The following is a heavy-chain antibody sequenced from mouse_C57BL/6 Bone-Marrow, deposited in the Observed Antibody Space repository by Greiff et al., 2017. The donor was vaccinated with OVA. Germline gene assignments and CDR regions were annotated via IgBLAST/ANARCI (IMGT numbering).Heavy chain of an antibody. CDR1: GFTFSSYA. CDR3: ARSYYDYDVWFAY. J-gene: IGHJ3*01. CDR2: ISDGGSYT. D-gene: IGHD2-4*01. Sequence: EVKLVESGGGLVKPGGSLKLSCAASGFTFSSYAMSWVRQTPEKRLEWVATISDGGSYTYYPDNVKGRFTISRDNAKNNLYLQMSHLKSEDTAMYYCARSYYDYDVWFAYWGQGTLVTVSA. V-gene: IGHV5-4*03.